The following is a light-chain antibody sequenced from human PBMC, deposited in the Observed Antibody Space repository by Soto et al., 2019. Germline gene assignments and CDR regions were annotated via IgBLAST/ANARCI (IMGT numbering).Light chain of an antibody. CDR2: AHS. Sequence: DIQMTQSPSSLSASVGDRITITCRASQSISAYLNWYQHKPEKAPKHLIFAHSTLQTGVPSRFSGSGSGTHFTLIISGLQPEDFATYYCQQTFSSPYTFAQGTKLEI. CDR3: QQTFSSPYT. V-gene: IGKV1-39*01. CDR1: QSISAY. J-gene: IGKJ2*01.